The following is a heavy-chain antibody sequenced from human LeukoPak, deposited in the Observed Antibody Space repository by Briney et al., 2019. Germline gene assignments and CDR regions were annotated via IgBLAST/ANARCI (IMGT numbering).Heavy chain of an antibody. CDR3: ARVNGDSSGYYLSAFDI. V-gene: IGHV4-39*07. CDR1: GGSISSSSYY. J-gene: IGHJ3*02. CDR2: IYYSGST. Sequence: SETLSLTCTASGGSISSSSYYWGWIRQPPGKGLEWIGSIYYSGSTYYNPSLKSRVTISVDTSKNQFSLKLSSVTAADTAVYYCARVNGDSSGYYLSAFDIWGQGTMVTVSS. D-gene: IGHD3-22*01.